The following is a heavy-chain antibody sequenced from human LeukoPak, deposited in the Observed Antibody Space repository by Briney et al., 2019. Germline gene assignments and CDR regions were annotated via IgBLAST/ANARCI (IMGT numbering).Heavy chain of an antibody. CDR3: ARLDWNYPYNWFDP. D-gene: IGHD1-7*01. CDR2: IYYSGST. Sequence: TSETLSLTCTVSGGSISSSSYYWGWIRQPPGKGLEWIGSIYYSGSTYYNPSLKSPVTISVDTSKNQFSLKLSSVTAADTAVYYCARLDWNYPYNWFDPWGQGPLVTVSS. J-gene: IGHJ5*02. V-gene: IGHV4-39*01. CDR1: GGSISSSSYY.